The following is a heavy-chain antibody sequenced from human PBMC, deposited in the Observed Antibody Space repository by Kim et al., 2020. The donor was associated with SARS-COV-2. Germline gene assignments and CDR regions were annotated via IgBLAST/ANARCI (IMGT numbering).Heavy chain of an antibody. V-gene: IGHV3-30*04. Sequence: GGSLRLSCAASGFTFSSYAMHWVRQAPGKGLEWVAVISYDGSNKYYADSVKGRFTISRDNSKNTLYLQMNSLRAEDTAVYYCARDMGQYSSGGGSDYWGQGTLVTVSS. CDR1: GFTFSSYA. CDR2: ISYDGSNK. J-gene: IGHJ4*02. CDR3: ARDMGQYSSGGGSDY. D-gene: IGHD3-22*01.